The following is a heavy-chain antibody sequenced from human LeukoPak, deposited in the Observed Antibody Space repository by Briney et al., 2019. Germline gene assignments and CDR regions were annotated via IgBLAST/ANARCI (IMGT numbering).Heavy chain of an antibody. CDR3: ARVKSGSYYPIDY. CDR2: INTDGTGA. CDR1: GFTLSNYW. D-gene: IGHD1-26*01. V-gene: IGHV3-74*01. J-gene: IGHJ4*02. Sequence: PGGSLTLSCAASGFTLSNYWMHWVRHTPGKGLVWVSCINTDGTGARYADSVKGRFTISRDGDKNTLYLQMSGLRAEDTAVYYCARVKSGSYYPIDYWGQGTLVTVSS.